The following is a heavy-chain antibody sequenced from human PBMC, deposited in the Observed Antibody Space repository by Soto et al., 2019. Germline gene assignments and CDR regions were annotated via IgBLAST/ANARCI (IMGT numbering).Heavy chain of an antibody. J-gene: IGHJ4*02. CDR1: GNRFNNW. Sequence: GESLKISCKGLGNRFNNWIGWVRQMPGKGLEWVGIIYPGDSDTRYSPSFQGQVTISVDKSINTAYLQWNNLEASDTAMYCCARVGYSGWFNEPYYFDYWGQGTLVTVSS. CDR3: ARVGYSGWFNEPYYFDY. CDR2: IYPGDSDT. V-gene: IGHV5-51*01. D-gene: IGHD6-19*01.